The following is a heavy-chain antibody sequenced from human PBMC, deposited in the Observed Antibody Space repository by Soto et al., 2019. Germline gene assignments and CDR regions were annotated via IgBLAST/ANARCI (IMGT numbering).Heavy chain of an antibody. D-gene: IGHD2-2*02. CDR1: GFTFSSYG. V-gene: IGHV3-30*18. CDR3: AKNYGYCSSTSCYSWFDP. J-gene: IGHJ5*02. CDR2: ISYDGSNK. Sequence: PGGSLRLSCAASGFTFSSYGMHWVRQAPGKGLEWVAVISYDGSNKYYADSVKGRFTISRDNSKNTLYLQMNSLRAEDTAVYYCAKNYGYCSSTSCYSWFDPWGQGTLVTVSS.